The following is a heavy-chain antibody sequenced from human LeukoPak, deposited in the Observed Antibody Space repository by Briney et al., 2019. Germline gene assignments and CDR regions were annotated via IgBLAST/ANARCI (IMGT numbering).Heavy chain of an antibody. J-gene: IGHJ4*02. CDR1: GFSVRTNY. V-gene: IGHV3-53*01. CDR2: IHSGGST. D-gene: IGHD1-26*01. CDR3: ARSQRSDY. Sequence: GSLRLSCVASGFSVRTNYMSWVRQAPGKGLEWVSMIHSGGSTYYADSVQGRFTISRDNAKNSLYLQMNSLRAEDTAVYYCARSQRSDYWGQGTLVTVSS.